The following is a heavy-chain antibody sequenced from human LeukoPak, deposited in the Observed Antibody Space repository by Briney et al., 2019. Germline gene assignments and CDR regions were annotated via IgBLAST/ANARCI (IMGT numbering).Heavy chain of an antibody. Sequence: PGRSLRLSCAASGFIFDDYAMHWVRQAPGKGLEWVSGISRNSGSIGYGDSVKGRFTISRDNAKNCLYLQMKSLRVEDTALYYCTKGWELISAFDYWGQGTLVTVSS. V-gene: IGHV3-9*01. CDR1: GFIFDDYA. D-gene: IGHD1-26*01. CDR3: TKGWELISAFDY. CDR2: ISRNSGSI. J-gene: IGHJ4*02.